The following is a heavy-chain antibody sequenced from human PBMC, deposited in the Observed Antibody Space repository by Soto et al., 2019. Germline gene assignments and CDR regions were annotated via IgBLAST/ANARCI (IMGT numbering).Heavy chain of an antibody. CDR3: ARVSWRRLDY. D-gene: IGHD5-12*01. J-gene: IGHJ4*02. Sequence: QVQLQESGPGLVKPSETLSLTCTVSGGSVSSGSYYWSWIRQPPGKGLEWIGYIYYSGSTNYNPSLKSRVTISVDTSKNQFPLKLSSVTAADTAVYYCARVSWRRLDYWCQATLVTVSS. CDR1: GGSVSSGSYY. CDR2: IYYSGST. V-gene: IGHV4-61*01.